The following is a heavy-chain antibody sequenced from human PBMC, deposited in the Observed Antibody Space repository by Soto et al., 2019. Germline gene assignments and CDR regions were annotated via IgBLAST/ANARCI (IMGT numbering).Heavy chain of an antibody. V-gene: IGHV1-8*01. D-gene: IGHD3-10*01. CDR1: GNTFTSYD. CDR2: INPNSGNI. J-gene: IGHJ4*02. CDR3: ARGRASGSYYLLDY. Sequence: ASVKVSCKASGNTFTSYDINWVRQATGHGLEWMGWINPNSGNIGYAQKFQGRVTMTRDTAIRTAYMEVSRLRSDDTAVYYCARGRASGSYYLLDYRGKGTLVTVSS.